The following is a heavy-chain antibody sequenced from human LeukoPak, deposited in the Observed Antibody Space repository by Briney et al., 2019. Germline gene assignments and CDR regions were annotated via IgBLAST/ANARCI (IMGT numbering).Heavy chain of an antibody. CDR1: GGTFSSYA. CDR3: ASPPGYCSSTSCNGAFDI. CDR2: IIPIFGTA. V-gene: IGHV1-69*05. D-gene: IGHD2-2*01. J-gene: IGHJ3*02. Sequence: SVKVSCKASGGTFSSYAISLVRQAPGQGLEWMGGIIPIFGTANYAQKFQGRVTITTDESTSTAYMELSSLRSEDTAVYYCASPPGYCSSTSCNGAFDIWGQGTMVTVSS.